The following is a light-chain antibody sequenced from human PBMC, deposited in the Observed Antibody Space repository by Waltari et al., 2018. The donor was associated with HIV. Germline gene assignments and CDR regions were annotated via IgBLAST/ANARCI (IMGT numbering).Light chain of an antibody. J-gene: IGLJ2*01. CDR3: QSYDISLSGWV. CDR2: NNT. V-gene: IGLV1-40*01. Sequence: QSVLTLPPSVSGAPGLRGTSSCPGTSSHLRAGLDVPWYQQLPGTVPKVLIYNNTDRPSGVPDRFSGSKSATSASLAITGLQAEDEANYYCQSYDISLSGWVFGGGTKLTV. CDR1: SSHLRAGLD.